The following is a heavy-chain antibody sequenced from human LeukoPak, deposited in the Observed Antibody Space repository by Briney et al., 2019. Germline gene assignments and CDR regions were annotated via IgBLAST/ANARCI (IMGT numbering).Heavy chain of an antibody. V-gene: IGHV1-2*02. CDR2: ITPNSGGT. J-gene: IGHJ4*02. D-gene: IGHD3-10*01. CDR1: GYTFTAQY. Sequence: ASVKVSCKASGYTFTAQYLHWVRQAPGQGLEWMGWITPNSGGTNYAQKFQGRVTMTRDTSISTAYMELSSLRSDDTAVYYCASGSGTYSPDHWGQGTLVTVSS. CDR3: ASGSGTYSPDH.